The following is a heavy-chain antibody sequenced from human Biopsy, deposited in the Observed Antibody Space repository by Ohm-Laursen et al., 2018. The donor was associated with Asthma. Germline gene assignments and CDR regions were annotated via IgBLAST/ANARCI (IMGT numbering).Heavy chain of an antibody. J-gene: IGHJ4*01. CDR2: ISSLSRYK. CDR3: ARDFTIGSGSPFHF. CDR1: GFDFSDYT. D-gene: IGHD3-10*01. V-gene: IGHV3-21*01. Sequence: SLRLSCAASGFDFSDYTMHWVRQAPGKGLEWVSSISSLSRYKYYSDSLRGRVTISRDNAKSSLHLQMSSLRAEDTAVYFCARDFTIGSGSPFHFWGPGTLVTVSS.